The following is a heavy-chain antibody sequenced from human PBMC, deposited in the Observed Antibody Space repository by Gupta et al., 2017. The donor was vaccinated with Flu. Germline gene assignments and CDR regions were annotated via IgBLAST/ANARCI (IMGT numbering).Heavy chain of an antibody. CDR2: INHSGST. V-gene: IGHV4-34*01. Sequence: QVQLQQWGAGLLKPSETLSLTCAVYGGSFSGYYWSWIRQPPGKGLEWIGEINHSGSTNYNPSLKSRVTISVDTSKNQFSLKLSSVTAADTAVYYCATALRYNYDYWGQGTLVTVSS. CDR1: GGSFSGYY. J-gene: IGHJ4*02. CDR3: ATALRYNYDY. D-gene: IGHD3-9*01.